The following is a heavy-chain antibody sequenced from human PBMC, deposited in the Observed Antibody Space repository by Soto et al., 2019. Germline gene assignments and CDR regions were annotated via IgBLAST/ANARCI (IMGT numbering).Heavy chain of an antibody. CDR1: GFTVPRNH. V-gene: IGHV3-66*01. D-gene: IGHD6-13*01. CDR2: TYSDGRT. CDR3: ASDTYSSIAGD. Sequence: EGRLVESGGGLVQPGGSLRLSCAASGFTVPRNHLSWVRQAPGKGLEWVSITYSDGRTYYTDSVKGRFTISRDNSKSTVYLQMSSLRVDETAVYFCASDTYSSIAGDWGQGTLVTVSS. J-gene: IGHJ4*02.